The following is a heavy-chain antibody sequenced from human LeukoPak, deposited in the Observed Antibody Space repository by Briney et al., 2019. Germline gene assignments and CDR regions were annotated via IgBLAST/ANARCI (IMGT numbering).Heavy chain of an antibody. V-gene: IGHV4-34*01. CDR1: GGSLSGFS. CDR3: ARAPGRPAAVFDY. CDR2: LNHSGST. Sequence: SETLSLTCAVYGGSLSGFSWGWIRQPPGKGLEWIGELNHSGSTNYNPSLKSRVTISVDTSKNQFSLKLSSVTAADSAFYYCARAPGRPAAVFDYWGQGTLVTVSS. J-gene: IGHJ4*02. D-gene: IGHD2-2*01.